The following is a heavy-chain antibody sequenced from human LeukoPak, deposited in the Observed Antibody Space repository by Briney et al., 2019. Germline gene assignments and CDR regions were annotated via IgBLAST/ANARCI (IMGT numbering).Heavy chain of an antibody. V-gene: IGHV4-39*01. CDR1: GGSISSSSYY. Sequence: PSETLSLTCTVSGGSISSSSYYWGWIRQPPGKGLEWIGSIYYSGSTYYNPSLRSRVTISVDTSKNQFSLKLSSVAAADTAVHYCARGRLLWFGESYYYYYYGMDVWGQGTTVTVSS. J-gene: IGHJ6*02. CDR3: ARGRLLWFGESYYYYYYGMDV. CDR2: IYYSGST. D-gene: IGHD3-10*01.